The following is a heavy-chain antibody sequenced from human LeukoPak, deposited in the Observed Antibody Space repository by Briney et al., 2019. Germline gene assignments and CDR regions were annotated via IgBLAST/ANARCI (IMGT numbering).Heavy chain of an antibody. D-gene: IGHD3-22*01. CDR3: AKENVDREYYYDSSGYPPTLYY. V-gene: IGHV3-23*01. CDR2: ITGSGTGT. Sequence: GGSLRLSCAVSGFSFSTYAMSWVRQAPGEGLEWVSGITGSGTGTYYADSVKGRFTISRDNPKNTLYLQMNSLRAEDTAVYYCAKENVDREYYYDSSGYPPTLYYWGQGTLVTVSS. CDR1: GFSFSTYA. J-gene: IGHJ4*02.